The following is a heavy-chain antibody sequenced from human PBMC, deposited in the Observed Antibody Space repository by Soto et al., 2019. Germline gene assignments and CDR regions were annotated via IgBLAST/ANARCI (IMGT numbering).Heavy chain of an antibody. V-gene: IGHV1-18*04. CDR1: GYTFTSYG. J-gene: IGHJ6*02. CDR2: ISAYNGNT. CDR3: ARGLGGGNYANYYYYYGMDV. Sequence: ASVKVSCKASGYTFTSYGISWVRQAPGQGLEWMGWISAYNGNTNYAQKLQGRVTMTTDTSTSTAYMELRSLRSDDTAVYYCARGLGGGNYANYYYYYGMDVWGQGTTVTVS. D-gene: IGHD4-4*01.